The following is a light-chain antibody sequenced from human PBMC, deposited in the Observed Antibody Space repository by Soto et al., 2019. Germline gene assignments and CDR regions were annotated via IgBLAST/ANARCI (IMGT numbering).Light chain of an antibody. V-gene: IGKV3-11*01. J-gene: IGKJ5*01. CDR3: QQYNSYSNT. CDR2: DGS. Sequence: EIVLTQSPATLSVSPGERVTLSCRASQNLHSFLNWYQQRPGQAPRPLIYDGSKRPAGVPDRISGDGSGTDYTLTISSLQPDDFATYYCQQYNSYSNTFGQGTRLEI. CDR1: QNLHSF.